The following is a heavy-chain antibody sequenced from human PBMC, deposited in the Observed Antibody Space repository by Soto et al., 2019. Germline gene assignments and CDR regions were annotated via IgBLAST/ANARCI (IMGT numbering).Heavy chain of an antibody. J-gene: IGHJ4*02. Sequence: EVQLVESGGGLVQPGGSLTLSCSASGFAFNDYWMHWVRQAPGKGLVWVSRIRGDGSGSNYADSVKGRFTISRDNAKNTVYLQMNSLRAEDTAVYYCARVPTKRPGMGIDCWGQGTLVTVSS. V-gene: IGHV3-74*01. CDR1: GFAFNDYW. CDR3: ARVPTKRPGMGIDC. CDR2: IRGDGSGS. D-gene: IGHD6-13*01.